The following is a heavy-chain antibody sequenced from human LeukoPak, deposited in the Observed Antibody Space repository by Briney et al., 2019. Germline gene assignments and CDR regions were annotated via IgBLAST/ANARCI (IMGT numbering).Heavy chain of an antibody. D-gene: IGHD6-13*01. CDR1: GFTFDDYA. J-gene: IGHJ4*02. V-gene: IGHV3-9*01. CDR3: AKDTAANPKYYFDY. Sequence: GGSLRLSCAASGFTFDDYAMHWVRQAPGKGLEWVSGISWNSGSIGYADSVKGRFTISRGNAKNSLYLQMNSLRAEDTALYYCAKDTAANPKYYFDYWGQGTLVTVSS. CDR2: ISWNSGSI.